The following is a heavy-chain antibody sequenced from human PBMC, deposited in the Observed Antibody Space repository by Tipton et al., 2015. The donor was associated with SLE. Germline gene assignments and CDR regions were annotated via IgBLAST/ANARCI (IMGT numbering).Heavy chain of an antibody. CDR3: ATSRRIAAAGDGMDV. J-gene: IGHJ6*02. D-gene: IGHD6-13*01. V-gene: IGHV4-34*01. Sequence: TLSLTCAVYGGSFSGYYWSWIRQPPGKGLEWIGEINHSGSTNYNPSLKSRVTISVDTSKNQFSLKLSSVTAADTAVYYCATSRRIAAAGDGMDVWGQGTTVTVSS. CDR2: INHSGST. CDR1: GGSFSGYY.